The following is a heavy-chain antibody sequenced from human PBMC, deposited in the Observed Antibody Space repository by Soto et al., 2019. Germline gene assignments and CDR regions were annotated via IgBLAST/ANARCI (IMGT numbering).Heavy chain of an antibody. CDR3: TKRPMCAGDCWYFDD. J-gene: IGHJ4*02. Sequence: EVRLLESGGGSEQPGGSLRLSCAASGFNFRTYDMYWVRQAPGKGLEWVSAIDDGNSAYYADSVKGRFIISRDNSRNTLYLQMDGLRVEDTAIYFCTKRPMCAGDCWYFDDWGQGILGTVAS. CDR1: GFNFRTYD. V-gene: IGHV3-23*05. D-gene: IGHD2-21*02. CDR2: IDDGNSA.